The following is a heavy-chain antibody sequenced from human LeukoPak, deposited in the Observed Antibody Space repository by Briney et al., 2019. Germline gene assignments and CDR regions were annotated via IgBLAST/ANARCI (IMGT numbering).Heavy chain of an antibody. CDR1: GFTFSTYA. V-gene: IGHV3-30*18. J-gene: IGHJ6*02. Sequence: PGGSLRLSCAASGFTFSTYAMSWVRQAPGKGLEWVVVISYDGSNKYYADSVKGRFTIARDNSRNTLYLQMNSLRAEDTAVYYCAKELPSGCSGGTCYSNYYYGMDVWGQGTTVTASS. CDR3: AKELPSGCSGGTCYSNYYYGMDV. CDR2: ISYDGSNK. D-gene: IGHD2-15*01.